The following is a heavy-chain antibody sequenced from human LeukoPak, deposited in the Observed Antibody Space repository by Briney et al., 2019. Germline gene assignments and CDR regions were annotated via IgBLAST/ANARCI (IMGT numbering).Heavy chain of an antibody. CDR3: ARGRRAYYYGSGSFLDYFQH. J-gene: IGHJ1*01. D-gene: IGHD3-10*01. Sequence: SETLSLTCAVHGGSFSGYYWSWTRQPPGKGLEWIGEINHSGSTNYNPSLKSRVTISVDTSKNQFSLKLSSVTAADTAVYYCARGRRAYYYGSGSFLDYFQHWGQGTLVTVSS. CDR1: GGSFSGYY. CDR2: INHSGST. V-gene: IGHV4-34*01.